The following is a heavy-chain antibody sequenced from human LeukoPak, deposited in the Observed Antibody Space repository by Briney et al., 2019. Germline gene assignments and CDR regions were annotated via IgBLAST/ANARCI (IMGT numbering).Heavy chain of an antibody. J-gene: IGHJ4*02. CDR3: ARGRYYYGSGSIDFDY. Sequence: ASVKVSCKASGYTFTSYGISWVRQAPGQGLEWMGWISAYNGNTNYAQKLQGRVTMTTDTSTSTAYMELSSLRSEDTAVYYCARGRYYYGSGSIDFDYWGQGTLVTVSS. CDR2: ISAYNGNT. V-gene: IGHV1-18*01. CDR1: GYTFTSYG. D-gene: IGHD3-10*01.